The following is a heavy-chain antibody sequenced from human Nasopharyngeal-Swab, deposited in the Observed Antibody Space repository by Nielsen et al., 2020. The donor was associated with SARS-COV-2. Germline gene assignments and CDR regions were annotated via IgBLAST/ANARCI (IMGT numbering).Heavy chain of an antibody. CDR2: IKSKTDGGTT. Sequence: VRQAPGKGLEWVGRIKSKTDGGTTDYAAPVKGRFTISRDDSKNTLYLQMNSLKTEDTAVYYCTTDLMYCSSTNCYSFDYWGQGTLVTVSS. CDR3: TTDLMYCSSTNCYSFDY. D-gene: IGHD2-2*01. J-gene: IGHJ4*02. V-gene: IGHV3-15*01.